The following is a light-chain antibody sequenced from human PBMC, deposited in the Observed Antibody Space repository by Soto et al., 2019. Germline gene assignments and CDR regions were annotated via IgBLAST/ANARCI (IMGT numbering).Light chain of an antibody. Sequence: QSALTQPRSVSGSPGQSVAISCTGTSSDVGAYNYVSWYQQHPGKAPKLMIYDVTKRPSGVPDRFSGSKSGNTASLTISGLQADDEGDYYCSSYGGSSVFGTGTKVTVL. V-gene: IGLV2-11*01. CDR1: SSDVGAYNY. CDR2: DVT. CDR3: SSYGGSSV. J-gene: IGLJ1*01.